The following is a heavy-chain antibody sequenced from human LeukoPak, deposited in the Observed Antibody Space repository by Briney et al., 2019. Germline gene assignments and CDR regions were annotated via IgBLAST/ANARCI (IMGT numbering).Heavy chain of an antibody. Sequence: GGSLRLSCTASGFTFNRYGMHWIRQPPGKGLEWVAYIRYDSSDRKYAGSVEGRLTNSRDNSKNTLYLQMSSLRAEDTAVYYCARGRFNYDNNGYSSFYHWGQGTLVTVSS. V-gene: IGHV3-30*02. CDR3: ARGRFNYDNNGYSSFYH. CDR1: GFTFNRYG. J-gene: IGHJ4*02. CDR2: IRYDSSDR. D-gene: IGHD3-22*01.